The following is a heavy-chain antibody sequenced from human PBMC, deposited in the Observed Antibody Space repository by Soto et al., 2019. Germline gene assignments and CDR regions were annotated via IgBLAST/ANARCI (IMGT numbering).Heavy chain of an antibody. V-gene: IGHV4-30-4*01. D-gene: IGHD6-6*01. CDR3: AREATIAARLDS. Sequence: TSETLSLTCTVSGGSIISGDYYCSWLRQPPGKGLEWIGYIYYSGSTYYNPSLKSRFTISADTSKNQFSLKLSSVTAADTAVYYCAREATIAARLDSWGQGTLVTVSS. CDR1: GGSIISGDYY. J-gene: IGHJ4*02. CDR2: IYYSGST.